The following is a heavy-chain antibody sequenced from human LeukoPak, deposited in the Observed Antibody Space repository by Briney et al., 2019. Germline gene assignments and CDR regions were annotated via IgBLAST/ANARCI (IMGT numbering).Heavy chain of an antibody. CDR2: ISGSGGST. CDR3: EYSSSSIFDY. J-gene: IGHJ4*02. CDR1: GFTFSSYA. V-gene: IGHV3-23*01. D-gene: IGHD6-6*01. Sequence: GGSLRLSCAASGFTFSSYAMSWVRQAPGRGLEWVSAISGSGGSTYYADSVRGRFTISRDNSKNTLYLQMNSLRAEDTAVYYCEYSSSSIFDYWGQGTLVTVSS.